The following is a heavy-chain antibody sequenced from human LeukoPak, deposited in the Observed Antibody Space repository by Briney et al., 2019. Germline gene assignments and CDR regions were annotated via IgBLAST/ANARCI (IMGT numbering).Heavy chain of an antibody. D-gene: IGHD6-19*01. V-gene: IGHV3-23*01. J-gene: IGHJ4*02. Sequence: GGSLRLFCAASGFTFSSYAMSWVRQAPGKGLEWVSAISGSGGSTYYADSVKGRFTISRDNSKNTLYLQMNSLRAEDTAVYYCAKGGAAWGSIAVAGNFDYWGQGTLVTVSS. CDR2: ISGSGGST. CDR3: AKGGAAWGSIAVAGNFDY. CDR1: GFTFSSYA.